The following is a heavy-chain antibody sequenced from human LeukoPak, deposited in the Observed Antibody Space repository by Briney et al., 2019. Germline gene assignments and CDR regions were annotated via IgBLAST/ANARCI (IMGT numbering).Heavy chain of an antibody. D-gene: IGHD1-26*01. CDR3: ARRRQVGWFDL. CDR1: GGSVSSSSYY. Sequence: SETLSLTCSLSGGSVSSSSYYCGCARQPPRRGLEWVGCIYYSGRTYYHPSLKSRVTKYVHTSKNQFSLKVLSLTAADTGVYYCARRRQVGWFDLWREDTRLSVS. CDR2: IYYSGRT. J-gene: IGHJ5*02. V-gene: IGHV4-39*01.